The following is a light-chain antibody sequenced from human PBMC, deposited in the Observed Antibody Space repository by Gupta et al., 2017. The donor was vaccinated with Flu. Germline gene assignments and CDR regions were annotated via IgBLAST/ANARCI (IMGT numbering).Light chain of an antibody. CDR1: SSNIGSNT. V-gene: IGLV1-44*01. CDR3: AALDDSLNGYV. Sequence: QSVLTQPPSASGTPGQRVTIACSGSSSNIGSNTVNWYQQLPGTAPKLLIYSNNQRPSGVPDLFSGSKSGTSASLAIIGLQSEDEADYYCAALDDSLNGYVFGTGTKVTVL. CDR2: SNN. J-gene: IGLJ1*01.